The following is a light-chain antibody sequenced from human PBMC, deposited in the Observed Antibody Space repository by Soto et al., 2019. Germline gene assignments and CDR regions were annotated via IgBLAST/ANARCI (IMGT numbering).Light chain of an antibody. CDR2: AAS. J-gene: IGKJ1*01. CDR1: QNIHNF. V-gene: IGKV1-39*01. Sequence: DIQMTQSPSSLSASVGDTVTITCRASQNIHNFLNWYQQKPGKAPKLLIFAASNLKSGVPSRFTASGSGTDFTLIISSLQPEDLATYYCQQSYSDIRAFGQGTTVEI. CDR3: QQSYSDIRA.